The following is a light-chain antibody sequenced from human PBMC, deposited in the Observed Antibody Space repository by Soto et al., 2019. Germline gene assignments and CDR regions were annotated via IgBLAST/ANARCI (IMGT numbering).Light chain of an antibody. CDR3: QPYNNWRPCT. V-gene: IGKV3-15*01. Sequence: EIVMTQSPATLSVSPGERATLSCRASPSVSSNLARYQQKPGQAPMLLIYGASTRATGIPARFSGSGSGTEFTLTISSLQSEDFAVYDCQPYNNWRPCTCGQGTKVEIK. J-gene: IGKJ1*01. CDR2: GAS. CDR1: PSVSSN.